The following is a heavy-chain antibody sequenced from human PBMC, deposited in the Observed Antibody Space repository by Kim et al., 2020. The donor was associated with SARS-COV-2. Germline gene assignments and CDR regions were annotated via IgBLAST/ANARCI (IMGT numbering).Heavy chain of an antibody. Sequence: KGRFTISRDHSKNTLYLQMNSLRAEDTAVYYCAKGITMIVVVRRGGVLDYWGQGTLVTVSS. J-gene: IGHJ4*02. CDR3: AKGITMIVVVRRGGVLDY. D-gene: IGHD3-22*01. V-gene: IGHV3-23*01.